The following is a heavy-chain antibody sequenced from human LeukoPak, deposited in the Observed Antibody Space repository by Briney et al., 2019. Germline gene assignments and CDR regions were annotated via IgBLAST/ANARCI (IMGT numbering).Heavy chain of an antibody. Sequence: ASVKVSCKASGYTFTSYAMNWVRQAPGQGLEWMGWINTNTGNPTYAQGFTGRFVFSSDTSVSTAYLQISSLKAEDTAVYYCARDSPYSSSWYQRTNFDYWGQGTLVTVSS. J-gene: IGHJ4*02. CDR3: ARDSPYSSSWYQRTNFDY. CDR1: GYTFTSYA. CDR2: INTNTGNP. V-gene: IGHV7-4-1*02. D-gene: IGHD6-13*01.